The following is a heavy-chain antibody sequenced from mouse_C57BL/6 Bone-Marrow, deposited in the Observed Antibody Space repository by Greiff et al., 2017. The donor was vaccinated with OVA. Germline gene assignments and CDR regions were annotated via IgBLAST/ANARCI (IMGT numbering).Heavy chain of an antibody. Sequence: VQLQQPGAELVMPGASVKLSCKASGYTFTSYWMHWVKQRPGQGLEWIGEIDTSDSYTNYNQKFKGKSTLTVDKSSSTAYMQLSSLTSEDSAVYYCAIAGAMDYWGQGTSVTVSS. J-gene: IGHJ4*01. V-gene: IGHV1-69*01. CDR1: GYTFTSYW. CDR3: AIAGAMDY. CDR2: IDTSDSYT.